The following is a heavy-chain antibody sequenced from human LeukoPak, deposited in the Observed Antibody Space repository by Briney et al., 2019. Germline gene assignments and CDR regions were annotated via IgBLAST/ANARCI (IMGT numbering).Heavy chain of an antibody. Sequence: SETLSLTCAVYGGSFSGYYWICIRQPPGKGLEWIGEINHSGSTNFNPSLKSRVTISVDTSKNQLSLKQSSVTAADTDVYYCARDHRSGYSYGYYYYYGMDVWGQGTTVTVSS. CDR1: GGSFSGYY. D-gene: IGHD5-18*01. V-gene: IGHV4-34*01. J-gene: IGHJ6*02. CDR2: INHSGST. CDR3: ARDHRSGYSYGYYYYYGMDV.